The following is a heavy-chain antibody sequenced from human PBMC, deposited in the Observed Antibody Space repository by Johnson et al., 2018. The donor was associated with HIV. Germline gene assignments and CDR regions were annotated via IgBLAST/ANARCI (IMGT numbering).Heavy chain of an antibody. CDR2: ISYDGSNK. Sequence: QVQLVESGGGVVQPGGSLRLSCAASGFIFSSYGMHWVRQAPGKGLEWVAVISYDGSNKYYADSVKGRFTISRDNSKNTLYLQMNSLRAEDTAVYYCARDILEYSSSVPDAFDIWGQGTMVTVSS. D-gene: IGHD6-6*01. CDR3: ARDILEYSSSVPDAFDI. V-gene: IGHV3-30*19. CDR1: GFIFSSYG. J-gene: IGHJ3*02.